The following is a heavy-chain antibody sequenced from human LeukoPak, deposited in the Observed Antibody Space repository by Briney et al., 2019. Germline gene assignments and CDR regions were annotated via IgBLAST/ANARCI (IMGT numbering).Heavy chain of an antibody. J-gene: IGHJ6*03. CDR3: ARDPSSWYYYYMDV. Sequence: PGGSLRLSCAASGITGYSMHWVRQAPGKGLEWVSYISSSSSTIYYADSVKGRFTISRDNAKNSLYLQMNSLRAKDTAVYYCARDPSSWYYYYMDVWGKGTTVTVSS. D-gene: IGHD6-13*01. V-gene: IGHV3-48*01. CDR2: ISSSSSTI. CDR1: GITGYS.